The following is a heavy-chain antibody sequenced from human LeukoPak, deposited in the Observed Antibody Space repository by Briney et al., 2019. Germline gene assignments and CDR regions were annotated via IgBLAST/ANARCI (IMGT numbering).Heavy chain of an antibody. CDR2: ITGSADNT. D-gene: IGHD3-22*01. V-gene: IGHV3-23*01. Sequence: GGSLRLSCEASGITFDSYAMSWVRQAPGKGLEWVSGITGSADNTYYADSVKGRFTISRDRSRNTLYLQMNSLTADDTAVYFWAKATHYYYSHGYNGVFGSWGQGTLVSVSS. CDR3: AKATHYYYSHGYNGVFGS. CDR1: GITFDSYA. J-gene: IGHJ4*02.